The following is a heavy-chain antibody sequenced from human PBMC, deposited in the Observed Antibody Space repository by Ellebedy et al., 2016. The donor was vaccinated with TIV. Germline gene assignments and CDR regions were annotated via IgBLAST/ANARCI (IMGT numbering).Heavy chain of an antibody. Sequence: GESLKISCAASGFTFSSYTINWVRQAPGKGLEWVSSISGSSSYIYYADSVKGRFTISRDNSKNTLYLQMNSQRADDTAVYYCAKGSQPHSTSCYDYWGQGTLVTVSS. CDR2: ISGSSSYI. D-gene: IGHD2-2*01. CDR1: GFTFSSYT. CDR3: AKGSQPHSTSCYDY. J-gene: IGHJ4*02. V-gene: IGHV3-21*04.